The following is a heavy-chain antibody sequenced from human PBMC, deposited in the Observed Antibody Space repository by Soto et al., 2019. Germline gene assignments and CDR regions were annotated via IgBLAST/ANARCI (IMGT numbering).Heavy chain of an antibody. J-gene: IGHJ6*02. CDR2: IIPIFGTA. CDR3: ARARRGYSYGWNYYYGMDV. D-gene: IGHD5-18*01. CDR1: GGTFSSYA. Sequence: SVKVSCKASGGTFSSYAISWVRQAPGQGLEWMEGIIPIFGTANYAQKFQGRVTITADESTSTAYMELSSLRSEDTAVYYCARARRGYSYGWNYYYGMDVWGQGTTVTVSS. V-gene: IGHV1-69*13.